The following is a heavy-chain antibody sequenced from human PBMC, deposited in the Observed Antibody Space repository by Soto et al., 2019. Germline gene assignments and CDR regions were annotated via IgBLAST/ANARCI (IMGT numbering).Heavy chain of an antibody. CDR3: AREGYDFWSGSHNSNYFDY. Sequence: GASVKVSCKASGYTFTGYYMHWVRQAPGQGLEWMGWINPNSGGTNYAQKFQGRVTMNRDTSISTAYMELSRLRSDDTAVYYCAREGYDFWSGSHNSNYFDYWGQGTLVTVSS. D-gene: IGHD3-3*01. J-gene: IGHJ4*02. V-gene: IGHV1-2*02. CDR1: GYTFTGYY. CDR2: INPNSGGT.